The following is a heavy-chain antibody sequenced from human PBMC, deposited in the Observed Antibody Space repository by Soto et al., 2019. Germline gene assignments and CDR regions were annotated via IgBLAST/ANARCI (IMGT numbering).Heavy chain of an antibody. Sequence: EVQLLESGGGLVQPGGSLRLSCAASGFTFSSYVMSWVRQAPGKGLEWVSSISGSGGSTYYADSVKGRFTISRDNSKNTLYLQMNSLRAEDTAVYYCAKVPYEFGSGYYSSRHFDFWGQGSLVTVSS. CDR1: GFTFSSYV. CDR3: AKVPYEFGSGYYSSRHFDF. V-gene: IGHV3-23*01. CDR2: ISGSGGST. D-gene: IGHD3-3*01. J-gene: IGHJ4*02.